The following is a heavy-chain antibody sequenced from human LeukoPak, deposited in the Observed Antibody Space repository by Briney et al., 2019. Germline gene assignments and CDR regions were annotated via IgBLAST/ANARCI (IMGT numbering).Heavy chain of an antibody. D-gene: IGHD2-2*01. CDR2: IIPILGIA. J-gene: IGHJ6*02. CDR3: ARVLTSSLRRPGYYYGMDV. V-gene: IGHV1-69*04. Sequence: GASVKVSCKASGGTFSSYAISWVRQAPGQGLEWMGRIIPILGIANYAQKFQGRVTITADKSTSTAYMELSSLRSEDTAVYYCARVLTSSLRRPGYYYGMDVWGQGTTVTVSS. CDR1: GGTFSSYA.